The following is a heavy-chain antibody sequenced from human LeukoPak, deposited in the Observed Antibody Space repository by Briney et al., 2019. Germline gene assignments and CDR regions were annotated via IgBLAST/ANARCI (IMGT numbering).Heavy chain of an antibody. V-gene: IGHV3-48*03. CDR1: GFTFSSYE. D-gene: IGHD3-10*01. Sequence: GGSLRLSCAASGFTFSSYEMHWVRQAPGKGLEWISYISSSASTIYYADSVKGRFTISRDNGKNSLYLQMNSLRAEDTAVYYCVRERGLLFDYWGQGTLVTVST. CDR3: VRERGLLFDY. J-gene: IGHJ4*02. CDR2: ISSSASTI.